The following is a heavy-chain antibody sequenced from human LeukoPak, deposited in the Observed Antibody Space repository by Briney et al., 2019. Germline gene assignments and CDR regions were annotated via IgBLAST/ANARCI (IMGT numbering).Heavy chain of an antibody. Sequence: PSETLSLTCAVYGGSFSGYYWSWIRQPPGKGLEWIGEINHSGSTNYNPSLKSRVTISVDTSKNQFSLKLSSVTAADTAVYYCAREGTSPGDYWGQGTLVTVSS. V-gene: IGHV4-34*01. D-gene: IGHD1-7*01. CDR3: AREGTSPGDY. CDR1: GGSFSGYY. J-gene: IGHJ4*02. CDR2: INHSGST.